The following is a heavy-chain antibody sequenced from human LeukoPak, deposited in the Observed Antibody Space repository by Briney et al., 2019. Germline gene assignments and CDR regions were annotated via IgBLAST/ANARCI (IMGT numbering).Heavy chain of an antibody. V-gene: IGHV3-66*01. CDR3: GRAPGWIDF. Sequence: GGSLRLSCAVSGFTGSSNSMTWVRQAPGKGLEWVSIIYSGGRTYYADSVKGRFTISRDNSRNTLYLQMNSLRAEDTAVYYCGRAPGWIDFWGQGTLVTVSS. CDR1: GFTGSSNS. J-gene: IGHJ4*02. CDR2: IYSGGRT. D-gene: IGHD2-15*01.